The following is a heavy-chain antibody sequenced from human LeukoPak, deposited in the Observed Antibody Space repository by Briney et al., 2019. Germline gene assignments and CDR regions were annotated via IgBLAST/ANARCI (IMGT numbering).Heavy chain of an antibody. CDR3: ARGRTPLYYYGSGSFYDY. V-gene: IGHV4-34*01. D-gene: IGHD3-10*01. Sequence: SETLSLTCAVYGGSFSGYYWSWIRQPPGKGLEGIGEINHSGSTNYNPSLKRRVTISVDTSKNQFSLKLSPVTAADTAVYYCARGRTPLYYYGSGSFYDYWGQGTLVTVSS. J-gene: IGHJ4*02. CDR2: INHSGST. CDR1: GGSFSGYY.